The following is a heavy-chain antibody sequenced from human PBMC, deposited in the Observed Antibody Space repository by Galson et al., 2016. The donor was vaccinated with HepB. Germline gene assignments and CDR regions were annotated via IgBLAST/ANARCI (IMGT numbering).Heavy chain of an antibody. J-gene: IGHJ5*02. Sequence: TLSLTCTVSGGSISSGGYNWTWIRQYPGKGLEWIGYIYYRGSTHYNPSLKSRITKSIDTSRNQFSLKLTSVTAADTAVYYCARDDFWSGSSSGWFDPWGQGTLVTVSP. CDR2: IYYRGST. CDR1: GGSISSGGYN. CDR3: ARDDFWSGSSSGWFDP. V-gene: IGHV4-31*03. D-gene: IGHD3-3*01.